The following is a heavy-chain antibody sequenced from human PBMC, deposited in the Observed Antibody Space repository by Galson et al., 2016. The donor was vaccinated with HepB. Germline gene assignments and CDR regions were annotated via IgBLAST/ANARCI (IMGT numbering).Heavy chain of an antibody. D-gene: IGHD3-22*01. CDR1: GFTFSSYA. J-gene: IGHJ4*02. Sequence: SLRLSCAASGFTFSSYAMSWVRQAPGMGLEWVSHISRSGGSTYYADSVKGRFTISRDNSKNTLYLQMNSLRAEDTAVYYCARERGYNCHYVDYWGQGTLVTVSS. V-gene: IGHV3-23*01. CDR3: ARERGYNCHYVDY. CDR2: ISRSGGST.